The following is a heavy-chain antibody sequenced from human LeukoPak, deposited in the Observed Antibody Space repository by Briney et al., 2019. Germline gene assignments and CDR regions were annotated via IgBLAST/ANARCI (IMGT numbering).Heavy chain of an antibody. Sequence: GSLRLSCAAPGFTFSSYAMHWVRQAPDKGLEGVAVISYDGSNKYYADSVKGRFTISRDNSKNTLYLQMNSLRAEDTAVYYCGRDPKMGTIQYYFDYWGQGTLVTVSS. CDR2: ISYDGSNK. J-gene: IGHJ4*02. V-gene: IGHV3-30-3*01. D-gene: IGHD5-24*01. CDR3: GRDPKMGTIQYYFDY. CDR1: GFTFSSYA.